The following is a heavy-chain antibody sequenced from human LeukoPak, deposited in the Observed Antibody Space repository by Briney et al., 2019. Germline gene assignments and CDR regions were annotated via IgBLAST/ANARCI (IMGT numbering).Heavy chain of an antibody. V-gene: IGHV4-59*08. CDR2: IYYSGST. D-gene: IGHD6-13*01. J-gene: IGHJ6*02. CDR1: GGSISSYY. Sequence: SETLSLTCTVSGGSISSYYWSWIRQPPGKGLEWIGYIYYSGSTNYNPSLKSRVTISVDTSKNQFSLKLSSVTAADTAVYYCARHGTGYSSSWYPLADYYGIDVWGQGTTVTVSS. CDR3: ARHGTGYSSSWYPLADYYGIDV.